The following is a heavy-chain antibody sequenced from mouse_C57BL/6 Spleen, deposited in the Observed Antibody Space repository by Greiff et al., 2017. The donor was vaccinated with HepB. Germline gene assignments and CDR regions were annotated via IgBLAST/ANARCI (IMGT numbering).Heavy chain of an antibody. CDR1: GYTFTNYW. J-gene: IGHJ2*01. CDR2: IYPGGGYT. CDR3: ARYYYGSSYDYFDY. V-gene: IGHV1-63*01. Sequence: QVQLQQSGAELVRPGTSVKMSCKASGYTFTNYWIGWAKQRPGHGLEWIGDIYPGGGYTNYNEKFKGKATLTADKSSSTAYIQFSSLTSEDSAIYYCARYYYGSSYDYFDYWGQGTTLTVSS. D-gene: IGHD1-1*01.